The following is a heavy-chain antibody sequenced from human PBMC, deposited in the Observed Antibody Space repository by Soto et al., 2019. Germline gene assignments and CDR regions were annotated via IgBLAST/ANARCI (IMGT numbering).Heavy chain of an antibody. CDR1: GYTFTSYG. Sequence: ASVKVSCKASGYTFTSYGISWVRQAPGQGLEWMGWISAYNGNTNYAQKLQGRVTMTTDTSTSTAYMELRSLRSDDTAVYYCARNDLYGFIPWGAFDIWGQGTMVTVSS. V-gene: IGHV1-18*01. CDR2: ISAYNGNT. D-gene: IGHD3-16*01. CDR3: ARNDLYGFIPWGAFDI. J-gene: IGHJ3*02.